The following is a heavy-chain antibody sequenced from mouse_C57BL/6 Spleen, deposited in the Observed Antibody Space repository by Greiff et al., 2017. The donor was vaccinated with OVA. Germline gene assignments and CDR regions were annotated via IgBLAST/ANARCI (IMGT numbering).Heavy chain of an antibody. J-gene: IGHJ4*01. CDR2: ISYDGSN. CDR1: GYSITSGYY. Sequence: EVKLMESGPGLVKPSQSLSLTCSVTGYSITSGYYWNWIRQFPGNKLEWMGYISYDGSNNYNPSLKNRNSITRDTSKNQFFLKLNSVTTEDTATYYCARKAYDYDGYAMDYWGQGTSVTVSS. V-gene: IGHV3-6*01. CDR3: ARKAYDYDGYAMDY. D-gene: IGHD2-4*01.